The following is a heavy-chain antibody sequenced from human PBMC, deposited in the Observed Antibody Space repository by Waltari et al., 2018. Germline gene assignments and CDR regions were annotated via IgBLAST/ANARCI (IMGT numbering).Heavy chain of an antibody. CDR2: ISAYNGNT. Sequence: QVQLVQSGAEVKKPGASVKVSCKASGYTFTSYGISWVRQAPGQGLEWMGWISAYNGNTNDAQKLQGRVTMTTDTSTSTAYMELRSLRSDDTAVYYCARDYSSSWYYYYYGMDVWGQGTTVTVSS. J-gene: IGHJ6*02. D-gene: IGHD6-13*01. CDR1: GYTFTSYG. V-gene: IGHV1-18*01. CDR3: ARDYSSSWYYYYYGMDV.